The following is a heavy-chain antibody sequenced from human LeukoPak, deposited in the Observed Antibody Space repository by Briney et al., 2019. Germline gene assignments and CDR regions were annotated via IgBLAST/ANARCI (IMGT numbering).Heavy chain of an antibody. Sequence: GASVKASCKASGGTFSSYAISWVRQAPGQGLEWMGGIIPIFGTANYAQKFQGRVTITADKSTSTAYMELSSLRSEDTAVYYCAKDLLRWAFDYWGQGTLVTVSS. CDR2: IIPIFGTA. V-gene: IGHV1-69*06. J-gene: IGHJ4*02. CDR3: AKDLLRWAFDY. CDR1: GGTFSSYA. D-gene: IGHD2-15*01.